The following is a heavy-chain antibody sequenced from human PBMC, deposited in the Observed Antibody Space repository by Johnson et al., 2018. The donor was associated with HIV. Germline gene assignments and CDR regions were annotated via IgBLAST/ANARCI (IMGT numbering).Heavy chain of an antibody. J-gene: IGHJ3*02. Sequence: QLVASGGGVVQPGRSVRLSCAASGLSFSSYGMEWVRQAPGKGLEWVAVISYDGSNKYYADSVKRRFTISRDNSKNTLYLQMNSLRAEDTAVYYCAMGGVHCSGGSCYSRNAFDIWGQGTMVTVSS. CDR3: AMGGVHCSGGSCYSRNAFDI. CDR1: GLSFSSYG. V-gene: IGHV3-30*19. D-gene: IGHD2-15*01. CDR2: ISYDGSNK.